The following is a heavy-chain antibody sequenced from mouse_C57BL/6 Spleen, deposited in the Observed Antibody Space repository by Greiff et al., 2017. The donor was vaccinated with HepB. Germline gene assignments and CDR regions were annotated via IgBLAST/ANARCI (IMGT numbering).Heavy chain of an antibody. V-gene: IGHV1-76*01. CDR3: ARWGDDDYAMDY. Sequence: QVQLQQSGAELVRPGASVKLSCKASGYTFTDYYINWVKQRPGQGLEWIARIYPGSGNTYYNEKFKGKATLTAEKSSSTAYMQLSSLTSEDSAVYFCARWGDDDYAMDYWGQGTSVTVSS. J-gene: IGHJ4*01. CDR1: GYTFTDYY. D-gene: IGHD2-12*01. CDR2: IYPGSGNT.